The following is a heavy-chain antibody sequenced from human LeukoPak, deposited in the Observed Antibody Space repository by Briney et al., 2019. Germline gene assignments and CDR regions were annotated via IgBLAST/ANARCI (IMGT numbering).Heavy chain of an antibody. CDR1: GGSISSSSYY. V-gene: IGHV4-39*07. J-gene: IGHJ1*01. D-gene: IGHD1-26*01. CDR3: AIGVGATYPPQH. CDR2: IYYSGST. Sequence: PSETLSLTCTVSGGSISSSSYYWGWIRQPPGKGLEWIGSIYYSGSTYYNPSLKSRVTISVDTSKNQFSLKLSSVAAADTAVYYCAIGVGATYPPQHWGQGTLVTVSS.